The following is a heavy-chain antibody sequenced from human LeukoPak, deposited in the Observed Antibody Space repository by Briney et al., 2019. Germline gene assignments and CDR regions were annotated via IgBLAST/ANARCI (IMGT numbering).Heavy chain of an antibody. CDR3: ARAEDDVLTGYQRRGFDP. CDR2: IYHSGST. V-gene: IGHV4-59*08. CDR1: GGSISSNY. D-gene: IGHD3-9*01. Sequence: PSETLSLTCNVSGGSISSNYWSWIRQPPGKGLEWIGSIYHSGSTYYNPSLKSRVTISVDTSKNQFSLKLSSVTAADTAVYYCARAEDDVLTGYQRRGFDPWGQGTLVTVSS. J-gene: IGHJ5*02.